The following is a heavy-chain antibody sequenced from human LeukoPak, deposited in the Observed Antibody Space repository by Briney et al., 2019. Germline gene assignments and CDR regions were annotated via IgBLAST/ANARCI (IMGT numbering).Heavy chain of an antibody. CDR2: ISAYNGNT. V-gene: IGHV1-18*01. D-gene: IGHD3-22*01. CDR1: GYTFTSYG. Sequence: ASVKVSCKASGYTFTSYGITWVRQAPGQGLEWMGWISAYNGNTNYARKLQGRVTMTTDTSTSTAYMELRSLRSDDTAVYYCARDQDSSGYYQYNWFDPWGQGTLVTVSS. J-gene: IGHJ5*02. CDR3: ARDQDSSGYYQYNWFDP.